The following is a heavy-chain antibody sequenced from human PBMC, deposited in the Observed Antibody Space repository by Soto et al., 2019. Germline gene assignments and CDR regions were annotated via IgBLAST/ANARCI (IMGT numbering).Heavy chain of an antibody. J-gene: IGHJ4*02. CDR3: ATGGRSYYHPSHY. CDR2: IYHTGST. D-gene: IGHD3-10*01. V-gene: IGHV4-38-2*01. Sequence: SETLSLTCVVSGYSISSGYYWGWIRQPPGKGLEWFGSIYHTGSTYYNPSLKSRVAISVDTSKNQFSLKLSSVTAADTAMYYCATGGRSYYHPSHYWGPGILVTVSS. CDR1: GYSISSGYY.